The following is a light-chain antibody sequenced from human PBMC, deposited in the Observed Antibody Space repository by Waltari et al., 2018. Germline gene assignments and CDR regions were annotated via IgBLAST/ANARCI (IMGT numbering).Light chain of an antibody. V-gene: IGKV1-17*01. CDR2: FAN. J-gene: IGKJ1*01. CDR3: QQTDSHPRT. CDR1: QDINIY. Sequence: DIQMSQSASSLSASVGERVTVTCRASQDINIYLNWYQQKPGKAPKLLIYFANSLASGVPSRFSGSGSGTEFILTISSLQPEDFATYYCQQTDSHPRTFGQGTKVEVK.